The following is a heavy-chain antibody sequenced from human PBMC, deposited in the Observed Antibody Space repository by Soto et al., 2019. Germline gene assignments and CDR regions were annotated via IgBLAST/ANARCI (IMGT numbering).Heavy chain of an antibody. V-gene: IGHV4-34*01. D-gene: IGHD1-1*01. Sequence: SETLSLTCAVYGGSFSGYYWSCIRQPPGKGLEWIGEINHSGSTNYNPSLKSRVTISVDTSKNQFSLKLSSVTAADTAVYYCARRPTGTTVDYWGQGTLVTVS. CDR1: GGSFSGYY. J-gene: IGHJ4*02. CDR2: INHSGST. CDR3: ARRPTGTTVDY.